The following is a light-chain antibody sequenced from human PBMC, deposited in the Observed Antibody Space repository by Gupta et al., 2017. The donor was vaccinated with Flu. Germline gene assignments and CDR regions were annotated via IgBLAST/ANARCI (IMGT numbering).Light chain of an antibody. CDR2: GAS. J-gene: IGKJ2*01. CDR3: QQYNNWPYT. Sequence: PATLSVSPGERATLSCRANQTVRSNLAWYQQKPGQAPRLLIYGASTRATGIPARFTGSGSVTEFTLTISSLQSEDFAFFYCQQYNNWPYTFGQGTKLEIK. V-gene: IGKV3-15*01. CDR1: QTVRSN.